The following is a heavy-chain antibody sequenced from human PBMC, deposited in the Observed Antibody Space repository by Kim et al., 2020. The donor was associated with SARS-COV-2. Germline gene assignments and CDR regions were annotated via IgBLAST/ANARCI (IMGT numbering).Heavy chain of an antibody. V-gene: IGHV4-4*02. J-gene: IGHJ5*02. Sequence: SETLSLTCAGSGGSISSSNWWSWVRQPPGKGLEWIGEIYHSGSTNYNPSLKSRVTISVDKSKNQFSLKLSSVTAADTAVYYCAREGEEVVVAPGWFDPWGQGTLVTVSS. CDR3: AREGEEVVVAPGWFDP. CDR1: GGSISSSNW. CDR2: IYHSGST. D-gene: IGHD2-15*01.